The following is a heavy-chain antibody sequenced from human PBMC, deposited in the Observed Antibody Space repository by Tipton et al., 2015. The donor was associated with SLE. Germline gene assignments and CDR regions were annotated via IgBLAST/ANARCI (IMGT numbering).Heavy chain of an antibody. J-gene: IGHJ4*02. D-gene: IGHD2-21*01. Sequence: TLSFTCTVSGDSMNSGVYYWSWLRQPAGKGLEWIGRIFSSGNTIYNPSLKSRVTISEDTSKNQFSLRLSSVTAADTAVYYCAREGISYCGGDCHGSFDYWGQGSLVTVSS. CDR2: IFSSGNT. V-gene: IGHV4-61*02. CDR1: GDSMNSGVYY. CDR3: AREGISYCGGDCHGSFDY.